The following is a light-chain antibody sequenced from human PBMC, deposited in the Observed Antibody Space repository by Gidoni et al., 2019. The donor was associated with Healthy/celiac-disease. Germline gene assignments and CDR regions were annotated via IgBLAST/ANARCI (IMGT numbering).Light chain of an antibody. V-gene: IGKV4-1*01. CDR3: QQYYSTPLT. CDR2: WAS. CDR1: QSVLYSSNNKNY. Sequence: DIVMTQSPDSLAVSLGERATINCKSSQSVLYSSNNKNYLVWYQQKPGQPPKLLIYWASTRASGVPDRVSGSGSGTDFTLSISSLQAEDVAVYYCQQYYSTPLTFGGGTKVEIK. J-gene: IGKJ4*01.